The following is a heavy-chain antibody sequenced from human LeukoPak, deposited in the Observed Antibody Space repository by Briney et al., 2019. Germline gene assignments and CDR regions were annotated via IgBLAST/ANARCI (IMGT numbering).Heavy chain of an antibody. V-gene: IGHV1-8*01. D-gene: IGHD3-22*01. Sequence: ASVKVSCKASGYTFTSYDINWVRQATGQGLEWMGWMNPNSGNTGYAQKFQGRVTMTRNTSISTAYMELSSLRSEDTAVYYCARVRYYDSSGYYYYYYGMDVWGQGTTVTVSS. CDR2: MNPNSGNT. CDR1: GYTFTSYD. J-gene: IGHJ6*02. CDR3: ARVRYYDSSGYYYYYYGMDV.